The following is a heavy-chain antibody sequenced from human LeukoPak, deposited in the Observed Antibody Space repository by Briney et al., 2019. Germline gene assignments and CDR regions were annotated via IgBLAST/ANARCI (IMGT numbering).Heavy chain of an antibody. CDR2: IYYSGST. Sequence: SETLSLTCTVSGGPIGSYYWSWIRQPPGKGLECIGSIYYSGSTYYNPSLKSRVTISVDTSKNQFSLKLSSVTAADTAVYYCARTLLGELPHWGQGTLVTVSS. V-gene: IGHV4-59*12. CDR3: ARTLLGELPH. J-gene: IGHJ4*02. CDR1: GGPIGSYY. D-gene: IGHD3-16*01.